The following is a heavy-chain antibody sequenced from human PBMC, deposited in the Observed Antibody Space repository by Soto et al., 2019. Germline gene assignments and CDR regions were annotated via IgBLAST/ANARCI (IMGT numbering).Heavy chain of an antibody. J-gene: IGHJ5*02. CDR2: IYYSGST. V-gene: IGHV4-31*03. Sequence: SQTLSLTCTVSGGSISSRGYYCSWIRQHPGKGLEWIGYIYYSGSTYYNPSLKSRVTISVDTSKNQFSLKLSSVTAADTAVYYCARVAGYSSGWYWFDPWGQGTLVTVSS. CDR3: ARVAGYSSGWYWFDP. CDR1: GGSISSRGYY. D-gene: IGHD6-19*01.